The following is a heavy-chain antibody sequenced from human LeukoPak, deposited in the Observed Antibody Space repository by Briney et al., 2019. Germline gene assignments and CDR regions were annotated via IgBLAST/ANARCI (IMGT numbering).Heavy chain of an antibody. Sequence: GASVKVSCKASGYTFTGYYMHWVRQAPGQGLEWMGWINPNSGGTNYAQKFQGRVTMTRDTSISTAYMELSRLRSDDTAVYYCARGSITMVGGFVDYWGQGTLVTVSS. CDR1: GYTFTGYY. CDR2: INPNSGGT. J-gene: IGHJ4*02. V-gene: IGHV1-2*02. CDR3: ARGSITMVGGFVDY. D-gene: IGHD3-10*02.